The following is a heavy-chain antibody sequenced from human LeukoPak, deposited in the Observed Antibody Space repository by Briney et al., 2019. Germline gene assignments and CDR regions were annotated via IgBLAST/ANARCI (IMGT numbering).Heavy chain of an antibody. CDR3: LHKNYDY. Sequence: PGGSLRLSCAASGFTLSSYWMKWVRHAPGKGLEWVANINQDGSVRYYVDSVKGRFTISRDNAKNSVYLQMNSLRGEDTAVYYCLHKNYDYWGQGTLVTVSS. CDR1: GFTLSSYW. CDR2: INQDGSVR. J-gene: IGHJ4*02. V-gene: IGHV3-7*01.